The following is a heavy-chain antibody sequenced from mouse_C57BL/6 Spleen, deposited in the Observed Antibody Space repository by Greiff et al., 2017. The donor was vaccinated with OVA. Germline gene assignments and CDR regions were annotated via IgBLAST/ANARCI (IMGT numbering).Heavy chain of an antibody. Sequence: EVKVVESVAELVRPGASVKLSCTASGFNIKNTYMHWVKQRPEQGLEWIGRIDPANGNTKYAPKFQGKATITADTSSNTAYLQLSSLTSEDTAIYYCARDYYGSSYYGNFDVWGTGTTVTVSS. J-gene: IGHJ1*03. CDR2: IDPANGNT. CDR3: ARDYYGSSYYGNFDV. D-gene: IGHD1-1*01. CDR1: GFNIKNTY. V-gene: IGHV14-3*01.